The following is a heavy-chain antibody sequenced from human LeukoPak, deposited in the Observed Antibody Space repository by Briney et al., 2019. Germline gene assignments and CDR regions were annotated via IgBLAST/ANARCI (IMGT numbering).Heavy chain of an antibody. D-gene: IGHD6-19*01. CDR2: IKQDGSEK. CDR1: GFTFSSYW. CDR3: ARVWRWLVTYLDY. Sequence: GGSLRLSCAASGFTFSSYWMSWVRQAPGKGLEWVANIKQDGSEKYYVDSVKGRFTISRDNAKNSLYLQMNSLRAEDTAVYYCARVWRWLVTYLDYWGQGTLVTVSS. J-gene: IGHJ4*02. V-gene: IGHV3-7*01.